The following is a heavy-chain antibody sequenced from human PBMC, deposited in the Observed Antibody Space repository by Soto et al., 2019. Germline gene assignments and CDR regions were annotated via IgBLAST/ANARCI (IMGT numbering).Heavy chain of an antibody. D-gene: IGHD2-15*01. CDR3: ASSSYCSGGACTNVFHP. Sequence: ASVKVSSKDPGYTYTDDAITSPQQDPRQGLEWVGWISTSIGHTNYAQNFQGRVTMTTVSSTTTAYMELRNLRSDDTATYYCASSSYCSGGACTNVFHPWGQGTLVTGS. V-gene: IGHV1-18*01. CDR1: GYTYTDDA. J-gene: IGHJ5*02. CDR2: ISTSIGHT.